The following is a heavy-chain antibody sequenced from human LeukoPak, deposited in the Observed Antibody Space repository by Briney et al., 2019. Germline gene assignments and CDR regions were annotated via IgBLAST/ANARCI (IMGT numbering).Heavy chain of an antibody. Sequence: PGGSLRLSCEASGLTFNKYWMTWVRQAPGKGLEWVSYISSSGSTIYYADSVKGRFTISRDNAKNSLYLQMNSLRAEDTAVYYCAELGITMIGGVWGKGTTVTISS. D-gene: IGHD3-10*02. CDR2: ISSSGSTI. CDR3: AELGITMIGGV. V-gene: IGHV3-48*03. CDR1: GLTFNKYW. J-gene: IGHJ6*04.